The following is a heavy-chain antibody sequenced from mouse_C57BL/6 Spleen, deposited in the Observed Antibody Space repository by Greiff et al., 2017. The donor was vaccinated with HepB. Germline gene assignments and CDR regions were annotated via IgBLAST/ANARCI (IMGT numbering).Heavy chain of an antibody. CDR3: ARVDYGSRGGYYAMDY. CDR1: GYTFTSYW. V-gene: IGHV1-69*01. CDR2: IDPSDSYT. J-gene: IGHJ4*01. D-gene: IGHD1-1*01. Sequence: QVQLQQPGAELVMPGASVKLSCKASGYTFTSYWMHWVKQRPGQGLEWIGEIDPSDSYTNYNQKFKGKSTLTVDKSSSTAYMQLSSLTSEDSAVYYCARVDYGSRGGYYAMDYWGQGTSVTVSS.